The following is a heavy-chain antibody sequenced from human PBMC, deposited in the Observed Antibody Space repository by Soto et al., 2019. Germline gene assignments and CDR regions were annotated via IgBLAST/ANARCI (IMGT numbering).Heavy chain of an antibody. Sequence: PSETLSLTCAVYGGSFSGYYWSWIRQPPGKGLEWIGEINHSGSTNYNPSLKSRVTISVDTSKNQFSLKLSSVTAADTAVYYCARIAAAGTYFQHWGQGTLVTVS. CDR3: ARIAAAGTYFQH. CDR1: GGSFSGYY. J-gene: IGHJ1*01. V-gene: IGHV4-34*01. CDR2: INHSGST. D-gene: IGHD6-13*01.